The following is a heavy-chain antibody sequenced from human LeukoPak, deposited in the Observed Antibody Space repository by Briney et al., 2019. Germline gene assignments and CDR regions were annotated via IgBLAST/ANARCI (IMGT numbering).Heavy chain of an antibody. V-gene: IGHV3-11*04. D-gene: IGHD6-19*01. CDR1: GFTFSDYY. J-gene: IGHJ6*02. CDR3: ANRGCYETNYYYYGMDV. Sequence: PGGSLRLSCAASGFTFSDYYMSWIRQAPGKGLEWVSYISSSGSTIYYADTVKGRFTISRDNAKNTLYLQMNSLRAEDTAVYYCANRGCYETNYYYYGMDVWGQGTTVIVSS. CDR2: ISSSGSTI.